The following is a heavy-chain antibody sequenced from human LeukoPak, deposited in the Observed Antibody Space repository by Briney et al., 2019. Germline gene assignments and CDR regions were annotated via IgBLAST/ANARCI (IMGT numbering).Heavy chain of an antibody. CDR1: GFTFSSYW. CDR2: IKQDGSEK. V-gene: IGHV3-7*01. CDR3: ARGWGSTTVLYYYHNMDV. Sequence: PGGSLRLSCAASGFTFSSYWMSWVRQAPGKGLEWVANIKQDGSEKYYVDSVKGRFTISRDNAKNSLYLQMNSLRAEDTAVYYCARGWGSTTVLYYYHNMDVWGKGTTVTVSS. J-gene: IGHJ6*03. D-gene: IGHD4-11*01.